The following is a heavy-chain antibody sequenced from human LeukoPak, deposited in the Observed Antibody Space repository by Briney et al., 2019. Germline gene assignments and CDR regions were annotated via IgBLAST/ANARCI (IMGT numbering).Heavy chain of an antibody. CDR1: GGSISSYY. CDR2: IYYSGST. J-gene: IGHJ5*02. CDR3: ASFHGAA. D-gene: IGHD3-10*01. Sequence: PSETLSLTCTVSGGSISSYYWSWIRQPPGKGLEWIGYIYYSGSTNYNPSLKSRVTISVDTSKNQFSLKLSSVTAADTAVYYCASFHGAAWGQGTLVTVSP. V-gene: IGHV4-59*08.